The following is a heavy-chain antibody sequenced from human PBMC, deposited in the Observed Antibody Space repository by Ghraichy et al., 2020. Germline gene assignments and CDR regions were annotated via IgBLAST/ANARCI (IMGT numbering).Heavy chain of an antibody. V-gene: IGHV3-23*01. Sequence: LSLTCAASGLTFSSYAMTWVRQAPGKGLEWVSSISSGGSDTYYADSVKGRFPISRDNSNNMLFLPMNSLRAGDTAVYYCAKDQFAVAGNFDHWGQGTLVTVSS. CDR2: ISSGGSDT. D-gene: IGHD6-19*01. CDR1: GLTFSSYA. J-gene: IGHJ4*02. CDR3: AKDQFAVAGNFDH.